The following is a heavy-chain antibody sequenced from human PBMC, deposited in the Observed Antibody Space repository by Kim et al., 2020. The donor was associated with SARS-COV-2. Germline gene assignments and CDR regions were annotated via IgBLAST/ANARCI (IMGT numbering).Heavy chain of an antibody. CDR3: ARDGGSSWPDAFDI. D-gene: IGHD6-13*01. V-gene: IGHV4-59*01. CDR2: IYYSGST. J-gene: IGHJ3*02. Sequence: SETLSLTCTVSGGSISSYYWSWIRKPPGKGLEWIGYIYYSGSTNYNPSLKSRVTISVDTSKNQFSLKLSSVTAADTAVYYCARDGGSSWPDAFDIWGQGTMVTVSS. CDR1: GGSISSYY.